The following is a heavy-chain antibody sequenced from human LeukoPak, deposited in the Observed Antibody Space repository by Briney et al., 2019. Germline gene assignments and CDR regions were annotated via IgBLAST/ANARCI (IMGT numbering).Heavy chain of an antibody. CDR3: ARDIQLST. V-gene: IGHV3-23*01. J-gene: IGHJ3*01. D-gene: IGHD5-24*01. CDR1: GFTFSDSA. CDR2: ISFSGANT. Sequence: GGSLRLSCAAPGFTFSDSAMTWVRQAPGKGLDWVSLISFSGANTYYADSVKGRFTISRDNPKDTLFLQMNSLRAEDTAIYYCARDIQLSTWGLGTMVTVSS.